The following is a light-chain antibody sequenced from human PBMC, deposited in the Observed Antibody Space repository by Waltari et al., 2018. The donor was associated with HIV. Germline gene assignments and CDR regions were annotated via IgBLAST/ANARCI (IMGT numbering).Light chain of an antibody. CDR1: SSNIGSNY. J-gene: IGLJ2*01. V-gene: IGLV1-47*01. Sequence: QSVLTQPPSASGTPGQRVTISCSGSSSNIGSNYVYWYQQLPGTAPNLLIDMSDPRPSGVPDLFSESKSGTSASLAISGLRSEDEAEYYCAAWDDSLSATVFGGGTKLTVL. CDR2: MSD. CDR3: AAWDDSLSATV.